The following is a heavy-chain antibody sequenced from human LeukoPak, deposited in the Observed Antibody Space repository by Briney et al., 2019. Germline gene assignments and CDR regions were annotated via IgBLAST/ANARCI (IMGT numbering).Heavy chain of an antibody. CDR1: GFTFSSYG. V-gene: IGHV3-30*03. CDR3: AREPRRGYSYGYYFDY. Sequence: PGGSLRLSCAASGFTFSSYGMHWVRQAPGKGLEWVAVISYDGSNKYYADSVKGRFTISRDNAKNSLYLQMNSLRAEDTAVYYCAREPRRGYSYGYYFDYWGQGTLVTVSS. J-gene: IGHJ4*02. D-gene: IGHD5-18*01. CDR2: ISYDGSNK.